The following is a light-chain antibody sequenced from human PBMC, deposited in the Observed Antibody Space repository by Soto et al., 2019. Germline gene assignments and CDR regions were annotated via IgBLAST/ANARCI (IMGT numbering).Light chain of an antibody. CDR2: AAS. CDR3: QKYNSAPWT. Sequence: DIQMTHSPSSLSASVGDRLTITCRASQGISDYLAWYQQKPGKVPKVLIYAASTLQSGVPSRFSGSGSGTDFTLTISSLQPEDVATYYCQKYNSAPWTFGQGTKVEIK. V-gene: IGKV1-27*01. J-gene: IGKJ1*01. CDR1: QGISDY.